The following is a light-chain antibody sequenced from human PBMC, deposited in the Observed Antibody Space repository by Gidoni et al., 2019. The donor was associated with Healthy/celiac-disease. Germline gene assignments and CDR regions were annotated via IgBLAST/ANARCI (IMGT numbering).Light chain of an antibody. J-gene: IGKJ3*01. Sequence: EIVLTQSPATLSLSPGERATLSCRASQSVSSYLAWYQQKPGQAHRLLIYDASNRATGIQARFSGSGSGTDFTLTISSLEPEDLAVYSCQQRSNWPPGTFXPXTKVDIK. CDR1: QSVSSY. CDR2: DAS. V-gene: IGKV3-11*01. CDR3: QQRSNWPPGT.